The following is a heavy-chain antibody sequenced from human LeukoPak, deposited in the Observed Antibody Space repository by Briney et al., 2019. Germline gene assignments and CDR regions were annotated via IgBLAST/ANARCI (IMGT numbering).Heavy chain of an antibody. CDR1: GFTFSSYA. D-gene: IGHD6-19*01. V-gene: IGHV3-23*01. CDR3: AKKIAVAGTVDY. Sequence: PGGSLRLSCAASGFTFSSYAMSWVRQAPGKGLEWVSAISGSGGSTYYADSVKGRFTISRDNSKNTLYLQMNRLRAEDTAVYYCAKKIAVAGTVDYWGQGTLVTVSS. J-gene: IGHJ4*02. CDR2: ISGSGGST.